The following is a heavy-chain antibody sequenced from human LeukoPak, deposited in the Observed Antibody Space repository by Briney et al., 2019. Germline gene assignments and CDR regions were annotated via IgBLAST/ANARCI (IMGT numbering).Heavy chain of an antibody. D-gene: IGHD3-22*01. Sequence: KPSETLSLTCTVSGGSTSSSSYYWGWIRQPPGKGLEWIGRIYYSGSTSYNPSLKSRVTISVDTSKNQFSLQLSSATAADTAVYYCARHVLSSGYPFDYWGQGTLVTVSS. CDR3: ARHVLSSGYPFDY. CDR2: IYYSGST. V-gene: IGHV4-39*01. CDR1: GGSTSSSSYY. J-gene: IGHJ4*02.